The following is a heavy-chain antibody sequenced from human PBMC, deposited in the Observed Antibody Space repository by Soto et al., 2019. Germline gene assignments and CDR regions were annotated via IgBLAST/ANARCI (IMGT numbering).Heavy chain of an antibody. CDR2: VFTTGTT. J-gene: IGHJ5*02. D-gene: IGHD3-3*02. CDR3: ARDFNSIFDDFADMRWNFDP. V-gene: IGHV4-4*07. Sequence: SEPLSLTCSVTGGSINNYYWSWVRQSAGKGLEWIGRVFTTGTTDYNPSLKGRVTISVDTSKNQFSLSLRSVTAADTAIYYCARDFNSIFDDFADMRWNFDPWGQGTLVTVS. CDR1: GGSINNYY.